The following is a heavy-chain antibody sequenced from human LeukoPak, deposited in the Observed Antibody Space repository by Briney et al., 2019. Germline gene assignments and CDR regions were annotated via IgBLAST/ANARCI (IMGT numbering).Heavy chain of an antibody. D-gene: IGHD3-22*01. CDR1: GGSFSGYS. Sequence: SETLSLTCAVYGGSFSGYSWSWIRQPPGKGLEWIGEINHSGRTNSNPSLKSRVTISEDTSKNQFSLKLSSVTAADTAVYYCARTYYCDSSGSGDCYFDYWGLGTLVTVSS. CDR2: INHSGRT. V-gene: IGHV4-34*01. J-gene: IGHJ4*02. CDR3: ARTYYCDSSGSGDCYFDY.